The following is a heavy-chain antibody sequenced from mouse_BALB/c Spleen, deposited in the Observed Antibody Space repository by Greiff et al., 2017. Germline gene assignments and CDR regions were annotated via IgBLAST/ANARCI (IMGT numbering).Heavy chain of an antibody. J-gene: IGHJ3*01. CDR3: ARIAIYDGYYAWFAY. CDR1: GFSLSTYGIG. V-gene: IGHV8-11*01. Sequence: QVTLKESGPGILQPSQTLSLTCSFSGFSLSTYGIGVGWIRQPSGKGLEWLAHIWWNDNKYYNTALKSRLTISKDTSNNQVFLKIASVDTADTATYYCARIAIYDGYYAWFAYWGQGTLVTVSA. CDR2: IWWNDNK. D-gene: IGHD2-3*01.